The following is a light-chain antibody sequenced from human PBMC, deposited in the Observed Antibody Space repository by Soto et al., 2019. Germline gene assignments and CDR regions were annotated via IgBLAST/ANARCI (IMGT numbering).Light chain of an antibody. V-gene: IGKV3-11*01. CDR2: DAS. Sequence: EIVLTQSPATLSLSPGERATLSCRASQSVSSYLAWYQQKPGQAPRLLIYDASNTATGIPARFSGSGSGTDFTLTISSLEPEDFAFYYCQQRNNWPWTFGQGTKVDIK. J-gene: IGKJ1*01. CDR1: QSVSSY. CDR3: QQRNNWPWT.